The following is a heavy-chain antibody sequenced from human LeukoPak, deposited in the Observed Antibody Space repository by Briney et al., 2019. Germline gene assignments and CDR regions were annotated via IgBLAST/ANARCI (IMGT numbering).Heavy chain of an antibody. J-gene: IGHJ6*03. CDR3: ARTADYDILTGYHNYYYYMDV. V-gene: IGHV4-34*01. CDR2: INHSGST. Sequence: PSETLSLTCAVYGGSFSTYYWSWIRQPPGKGLEWIGEINHSGSTNYNPSLKSRVTISVDTSKNQFSLKLRSVTAADTAVYYCARTADYDILTGYHNYYYYMDVWGKGTTVTVSS. CDR1: GGSFSTYY. D-gene: IGHD3-9*01.